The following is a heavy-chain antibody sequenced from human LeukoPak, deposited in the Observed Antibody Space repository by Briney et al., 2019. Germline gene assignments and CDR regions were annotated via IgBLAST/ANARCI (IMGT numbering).Heavy chain of an antibody. D-gene: IGHD3-16*01. CDR3: ARDCGFGGCYGMDV. V-gene: IGHV3-33*01. J-gene: IGHJ6*02. CDR1: GFTFSSYG. Sequence: PGGSLRLSCAASGFTFSSYGMHWVRQAPGKGLEWVAVIWYDGSNKYYADSVKGRFTISRDNSKNTLYLQMNSLRAEDTAVYYCARDCGFGGCYGMDVWGQGTTVTVSS. CDR2: IWYDGSNK.